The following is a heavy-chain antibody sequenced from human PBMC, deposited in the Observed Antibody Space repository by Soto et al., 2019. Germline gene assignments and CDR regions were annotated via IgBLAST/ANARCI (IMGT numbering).Heavy chain of an antibody. J-gene: IGHJ6*02. D-gene: IGHD6-13*01. Sequence: SVKVSCKASGGTFSSYAISWVRQAPGQGLEWMGGIIPIFGTANYAQKFQGRVTITADESTSTAYMELSSLRSEDTAVYYCATFQSSGQQLFYGMDVWGQGTKVTVYS. CDR2: IIPIFGTA. V-gene: IGHV1-69*13. CDR3: ATFQSSGQQLFYGMDV. CDR1: GGTFSSYA.